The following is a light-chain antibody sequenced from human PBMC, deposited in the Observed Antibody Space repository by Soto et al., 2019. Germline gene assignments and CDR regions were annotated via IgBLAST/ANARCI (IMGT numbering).Light chain of an antibody. V-gene: IGLV2-23*01. Sequence: QSALTQPASVSGSPGQSITISCTGTSSDVGSYNLVSWYQQHPGKAPKLMIYEGSKRPSGVSNRFSGSKSGHTASLTISGLQAEDEADYYCCSYAGSSTWVFGGGTKVYVL. CDR1: SSDVGSYNL. CDR3: CSYAGSSTWV. J-gene: IGLJ3*02. CDR2: EGS.